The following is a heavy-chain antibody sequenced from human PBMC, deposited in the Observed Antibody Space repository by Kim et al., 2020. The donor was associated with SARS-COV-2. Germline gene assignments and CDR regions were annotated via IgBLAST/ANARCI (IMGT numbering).Heavy chain of an antibody. V-gene: IGHV3-74*01. D-gene: IGHD3-10*01. Sequence: GGSLRLSCAASGFTFSSYWMHWVRQAPGKGLVWVSRINSDGSSTSYADSVKGRFTISRDNAKNTLYLQMNSLRAEDTAVYYCARVSGVRGVIGQGLGYWGQGTLVTVSS. CDR2: INSDGSST. CDR3: ARVSGVRGVIGQGLGY. CDR1: GFTFSSYW. J-gene: IGHJ4*02.